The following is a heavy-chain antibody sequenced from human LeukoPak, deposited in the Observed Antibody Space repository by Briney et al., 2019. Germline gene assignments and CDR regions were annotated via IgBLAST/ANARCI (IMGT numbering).Heavy chain of an antibody. Sequence: GGSLRLSCAASGFTFSSYAMSWVRQAPGKGLEWVSAISGSGGSTYYADSVKGRFTISRDNSKNTLYLQMNSLRAEDTAVYYCAKDSSGGFGGYYRLDYWGQGTLVTVSS. CDR3: AKDSSGGFGGYYRLDY. D-gene: IGHD3-22*01. V-gene: IGHV3-23*01. CDR1: GFTFSSYA. J-gene: IGHJ4*02. CDR2: ISGSGGST.